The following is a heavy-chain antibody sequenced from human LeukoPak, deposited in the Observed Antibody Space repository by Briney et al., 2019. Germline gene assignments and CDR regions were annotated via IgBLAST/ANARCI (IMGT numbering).Heavy chain of an antibody. CDR1: GFTFSSYS. Sequence: PGGCLRLSCAASGFTFSSYSMSWVRQAPGKGLEWVANIKQDGSEKYYVDSVKGRFTISRDNAKNSLYLQMNSLRAEDTAVYYCARDGHNSGYWGQGTLVTVSS. V-gene: IGHV3-7*01. CDR3: ARDGHNSGY. J-gene: IGHJ4*02. D-gene: IGHD5-24*01. CDR2: IKQDGSEK.